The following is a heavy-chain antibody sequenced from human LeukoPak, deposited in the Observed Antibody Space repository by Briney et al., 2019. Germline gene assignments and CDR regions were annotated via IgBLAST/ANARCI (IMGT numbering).Heavy chain of an antibody. Sequence: PSETLSLTCTVSGGSISSYHWSWIRQPPGKGLEWIGYIYYSGSTNYNPSLKSRVTISVDTSKNQFSLKLSSVTAADTAVYYCARTTTVSYFDYWGQGTLVTVSS. CDR3: ARTTTVSYFDY. V-gene: IGHV4-59*08. J-gene: IGHJ4*02. CDR2: IYYSGST. D-gene: IGHD4-17*01. CDR1: GGSISSYH.